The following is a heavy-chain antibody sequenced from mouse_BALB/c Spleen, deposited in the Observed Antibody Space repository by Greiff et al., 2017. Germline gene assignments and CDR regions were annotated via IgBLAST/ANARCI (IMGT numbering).Heavy chain of an antibody. V-gene: IGHV1-54*01. CDR2: INPGSGGT. J-gene: IGHJ2*01. Sequence: VQLQQSGAELVRPGTSVKVSCKASGYAFTNYLIEWVKQRPGQGLEWIGVINPGSGGTNYNEKFKGKATLTADKSSSTAYMQLSSLTSDDSAVYFCARSKLYWGQGTTLTVSS. CDR1: GYAFTNYL. CDR3: ARSKLY.